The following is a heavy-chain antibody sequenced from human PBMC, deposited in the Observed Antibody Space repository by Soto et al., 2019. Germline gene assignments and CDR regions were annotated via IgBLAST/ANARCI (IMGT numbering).Heavy chain of an antibody. D-gene: IGHD4-4*01. CDR2: IYYSGTT. CDR1: GGSVSRDSYF. V-gene: IGHV4-61*01. J-gene: IGHJ4*02. CDR3: ARGYSHYAY. Sequence: SETLSLTCTVSGGSVSRDSYFWTWIRQPPGKGLEWIGYIYYSGTTNYNPSLKSRVTMSVDASKNQFSLKLNSVTAADTAIYYCARGYSHYAYWGQGTLVTVS.